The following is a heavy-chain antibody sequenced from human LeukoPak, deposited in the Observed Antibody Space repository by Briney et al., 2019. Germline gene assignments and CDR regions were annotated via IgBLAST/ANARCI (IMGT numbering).Heavy chain of an antibody. CDR3: ANTPSSSWYGSFDY. Sequence: PGGSLRLSCAASGFTFSSYAMSWVRQAPGKGLEWFSAISGSGGSTYYADPVKGRFTISRDNSKNTLYLQMNSLRAEDTAVYYCANTPSSSWYGSFDYWGQGTLVTVSS. D-gene: IGHD6-13*01. V-gene: IGHV3-23*01. CDR2: ISGSGGST. CDR1: GFTFSSYA. J-gene: IGHJ4*02.